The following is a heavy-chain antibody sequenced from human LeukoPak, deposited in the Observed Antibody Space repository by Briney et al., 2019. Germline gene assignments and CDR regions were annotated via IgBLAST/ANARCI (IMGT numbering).Heavy chain of an antibody. J-gene: IGHJ3*02. Sequence: SVKVSCKASGFTFTSSAMQWVRQARGQRLEWIGWIVVGSGNTNYAQKFQERVTITRDMSTSTAYMELSSLRSEDTAVYYCAAATPRRGYCSGGSCYLDASDIWGQGTMVTVSS. CDR1: GFTFTSSA. CDR2: IVVGSGNT. D-gene: IGHD2-15*01. V-gene: IGHV1-58*02. CDR3: AAATPRRGYCSGGSCYLDASDI.